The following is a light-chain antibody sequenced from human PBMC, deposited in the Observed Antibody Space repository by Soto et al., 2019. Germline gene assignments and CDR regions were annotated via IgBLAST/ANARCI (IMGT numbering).Light chain of an antibody. CDR2: RAS. V-gene: IGKV1-5*03. CDR1: QSISNS. CDR3: QQYTTYPLT. J-gene: IGKJ4*01. Sequence: DIQITQSPSTRSASVGDRVTMTCRASQSISNSLAWYQQKPGKPPKLLIYRASALQSGVPSRFSGSGSGTEFTLTIDSLQPDDFATFDCQQYTTYPLTFGGGTKVDIK.